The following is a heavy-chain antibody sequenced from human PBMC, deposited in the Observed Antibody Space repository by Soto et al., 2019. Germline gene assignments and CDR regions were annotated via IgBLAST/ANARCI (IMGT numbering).Heavy chain of an antibody. CDR2: INHSGST. V-gene: IGHV4-34*01. J-gene: IGHJ4*02. Sequence: SETLSLTCAVYGGSVSGYYWSWIRQPPGKGLEGIGEINHSGSTNYNPSLKSRVTISVDTSKNQFSLKLSSVTAADTAVYYCARGGSYYSDSSGYYFDYWGQGTLVTVSS. CDR1: GGSVSGYY. CDR3: ARGGSYYSDSSGYYFDY. D-gene: IGHD3-22*01.